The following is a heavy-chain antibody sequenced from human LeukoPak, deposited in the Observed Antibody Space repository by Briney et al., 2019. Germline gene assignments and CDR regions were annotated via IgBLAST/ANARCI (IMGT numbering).Heavy chain of an antibody. J-gene: IGHJ4*02. D-gene: IGHD3-10*01. CDR2: IHYSGTT. V-gene: IGHV4-59*08. CDR1: GGSISGYF. Sequence: SETLSLTCTVSGGSISGYFWSWIRQPPGKGLEWIGYIHYSGTTNYNPSLNSRVTISVDTSKNQFSLRLSSVTAADTAVYYCARYGIAIVRGGKYYFDSWGQGTLVTVSS. CDR3: ARYGIAIVRGGKYYFDS.